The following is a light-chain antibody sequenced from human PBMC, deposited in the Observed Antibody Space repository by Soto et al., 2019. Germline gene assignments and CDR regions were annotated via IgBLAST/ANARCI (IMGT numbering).Light chain of an antibody. Sequence: QSVLTQPPSVPGSPGQSVAISCTGTSSDIGAYNRVSWYQQPPGTAPKLMIYDVNNRPSGVPDRFSGSKSGNTASLTISGLQADDEADYYCSSFTSSNTYVFGTGTKVTVL. CDR3: SSFTSSNTYV. J-gene: IGLJ1*01. CDR2: DVN. V-gene: IGLV2-18*02. CDR1: SSDIGAYNR.